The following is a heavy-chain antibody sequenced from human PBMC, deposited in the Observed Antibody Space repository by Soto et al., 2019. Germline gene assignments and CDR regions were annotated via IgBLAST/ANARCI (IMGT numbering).Heavy chain of an antibody. CDR1: GGTFSSYT. V-gene: IGHV1-69*02. J-gene: IGHJ6*02. CDR3: ARFRGSYGMDV. CDR2: IIPILGIA. D-gene: IGHD3-10*01. Sequence: QVQLVQSGAEVKKPGSSVKVSCKASGGTFSSYTISWVRQAPGQGLEWMGRIIPILGIANYAQKFQGRVTITADKSTSTAHMELSSLRSEDTDVYYCARFRGSYGMDVWGQGTTVTVSS.